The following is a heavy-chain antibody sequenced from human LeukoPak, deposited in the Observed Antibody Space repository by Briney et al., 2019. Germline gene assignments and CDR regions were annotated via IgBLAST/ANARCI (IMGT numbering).Heavy chain of an antibody. J-gene: IGHJ3*02. V-gene: IGHV3-30*18. CDR3: AKEGSDAFDI. CDR1: GFTFSNYG. CDR2: ISYDGSNK. Sequence: PGGSLRLSCAASGFTFSNYGMHWVRQAPGKGLEWVAVISYDGSNKYYADSVKGRFTISRDNSKNTLYLQMNSLRAEDTAVYYCAKEGSDAFDIWGQGTMVTVS.